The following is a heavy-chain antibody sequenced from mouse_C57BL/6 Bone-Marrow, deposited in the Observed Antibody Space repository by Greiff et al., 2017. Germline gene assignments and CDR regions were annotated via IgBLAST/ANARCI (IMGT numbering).Heavy chain of an antibody. CDR3: ARPSYYSNYVPFAY. CDR2: ISSGSSTI. V-gene: IGHV5-17*01. CDR1: GFTFSDYG. D-gene: IGHD2-5*01. Sequence: EVQRVESGGGLVKPGGSLKLSCAASGFTFSDYGMHWVRQAPEKGLEWVAYISSGSSTIYYADTVKGRFTISRDNAKNTLFLQMTSLRSEDTALYYCARPSYYSNYVPFAYWGQGTLVTVSA. J-gene: IGHJ3*01.